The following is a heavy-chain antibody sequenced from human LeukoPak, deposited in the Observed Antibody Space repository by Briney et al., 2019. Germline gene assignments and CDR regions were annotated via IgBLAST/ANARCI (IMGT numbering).Heavy chain of an antibody. CDR2: ISYDGSNK. Sequence: PGGSLRLSCAASGFTVSSNYMSWVRQAPGKGLEWVAVISYDGSNKYYADSVKGRFTISRDNSKNTLYLQMNSLRAEDTAVYYCAGSISSNGYYYFSYWGQGTLVTVSS. CDR3: AGSISSNGYYYFSY. V-gene: IGHV3-30*03. J-gene: IGHJ4*02. D-gene: IGHD3-22*01. CDR1: GFTVSSNY.